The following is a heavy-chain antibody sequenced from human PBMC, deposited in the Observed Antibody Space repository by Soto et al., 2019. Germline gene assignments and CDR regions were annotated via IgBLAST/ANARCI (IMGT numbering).Heavy chain of an antibody. CDR2: INDSGGT. CDR3: ARGAPGY. CDR1: GGSFSGYY. Sequence: PSETLSLTCAVYGGSFSGYYWTWIRQPPGKGLEWIGNINDSGGTHHNPSLKSRLTISVDTSKSQFSLKLSSVTAADTAVYYCARGAPGYWGQGTLVTVSS. J-gene: IGHJ4*02. V-gene: IGHV4-34*01.